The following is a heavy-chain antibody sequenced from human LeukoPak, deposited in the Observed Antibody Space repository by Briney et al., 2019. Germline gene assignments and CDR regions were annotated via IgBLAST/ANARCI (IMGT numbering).Heavy chain of an antibody. J-gene: IGHJ4*02. V-gene: IGHV3-33*01. CDR2: IWYDGSNK. Sequence: GGSLRLSCAASGFTFSSYGMHWVRQASGKGLEWVAVIWYDGSNKYYADSVKGRFTISRDNSKNTLYLQMNSLRAEDTAVYYCARELSPVVKYYFDDWGQGTLVTVSS. D-gene: IGHD3-22*01. CDR3: ARELSPVVKYYFDD. CDR1: GFTFSSYG.